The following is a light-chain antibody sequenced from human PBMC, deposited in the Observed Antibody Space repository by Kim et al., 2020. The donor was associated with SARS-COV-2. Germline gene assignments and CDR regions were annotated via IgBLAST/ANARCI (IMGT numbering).Light chain of an antibody. V-gene: IGKV3-15*01. Sequence: EIVMTQSPATLSVSPGERATLSCRASQSVSSNLAWYQQKPGQAPRLLIYGASTRATGISARFSGSGSGTEFTLTISSLQSEDFEVYYCQQYNSWPPKYTFGQGNKLEI. CDR3: QQYNSWPPKYT. J-gene: IGKJ2*01. CDR1: QSVSSN. CDR2: GAS.